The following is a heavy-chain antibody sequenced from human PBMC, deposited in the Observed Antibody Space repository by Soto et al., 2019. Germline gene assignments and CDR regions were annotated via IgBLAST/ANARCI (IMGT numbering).Heavy chain of an antibody. CDR1: GGSINSSSYF. J-gene: IGHJ5*02. V-gene: IGHV4-39*01. D-gene: IGHD6-19*01. CDR3: ARNYSSGSRKWFDP. Sequence: SETLSLTCSVPGGSINSSSYFWGWVRQPPGKGLEWIGSIYYSGSTYYNPSLRSRVTISVDTSKNQFSLKLSSVTAADTAVFYCARNYSSGSRKWFDPWGQGTLVTVSS. CDR2: IYYSGST.